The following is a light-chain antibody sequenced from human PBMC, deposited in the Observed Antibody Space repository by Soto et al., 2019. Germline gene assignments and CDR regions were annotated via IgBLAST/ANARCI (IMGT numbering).Light chain of an antibody. Sequence: EMVMTQSPATLSVSPGERVTLSCRASESLFGFLAWYQHKPGQAPRLLIYGVSTKATGVPARFSGSGSATDFTLTITSLQSDDSAVYYCQSYNDWPFAFGQGTKLEI. CDR1: ESLFGF. V-gene: IGKV3-15*01. CDR3: QSYNDWPFA. J-gene: IGKJ2*01. CDR2: GVS.